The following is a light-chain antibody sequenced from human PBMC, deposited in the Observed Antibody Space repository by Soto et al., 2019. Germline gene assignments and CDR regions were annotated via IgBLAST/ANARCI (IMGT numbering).Light chain of an antibody. CDR3: QQYGSSLTWT. CDR1: QSVSSSY. V-gene: IGKV3-20*01. J-gene: IGKJ1*01. Sequence: EIVLTQSPGTLSLSPGERATLSCRASQSVSSSYLAGYQQQPGRPPRLLIYGASSRATGIPDRFSGSGSGTDFTLAISRLEPEDVPVFYCQQYGSSLTWTFGQGTKVEI. CDR2: GAS.